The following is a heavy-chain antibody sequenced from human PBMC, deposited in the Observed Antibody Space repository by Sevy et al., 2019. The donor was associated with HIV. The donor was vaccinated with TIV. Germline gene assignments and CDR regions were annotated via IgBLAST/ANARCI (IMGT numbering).Heavy chain of an antibody. V-gene: IGHV6-1*01. CDR3: ARSGSGFSAGKLDS. CDR1: GDSISSNSAI. J-gene: IGHJ4*02. D-gene: IGHD3-3*01. CDR2: TYYRSKWYS. Sequence: KQSQTLSLTCDISGDSISSNSAIWNWIRQSPSRGLEWLGRTYYRSKWYSDSAVSVKGRLPVSPDTSKNQFPLRLNFVTPEDTALYFCARSGSGFSAGKLDSWGQGTLVTVSS.